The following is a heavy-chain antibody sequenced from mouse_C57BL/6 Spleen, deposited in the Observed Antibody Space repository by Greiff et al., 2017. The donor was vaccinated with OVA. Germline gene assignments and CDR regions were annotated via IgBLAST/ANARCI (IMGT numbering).Heavy chain of an antibody. V-gene: IGHV5-6*01. CDR1: GFTFSSYG. CDR3: ARKLANWDYFDY. D-gene: IGHD4-1*01. Sequence: EVKVVESGGDLVKPGGSLKLSCAASGFTFSSYGMSWVRQTPDKRLEWVATISSGGSYTYYPDSVKGRFTISRDNAKNTLYLQMSSLKSEDTAMYYCARKLANWDYFDYWGQGTTLTVSS. J-gene: IGHJ2*01. CDR2: ISSGGSYT.